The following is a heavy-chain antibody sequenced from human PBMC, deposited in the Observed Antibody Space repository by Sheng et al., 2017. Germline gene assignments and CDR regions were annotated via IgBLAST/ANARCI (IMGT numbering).Heavy chain of an antibody. Sequence: QLQLQESGPGLVKPSETLSLTCTVSGGSIGRSTYYWGWIRQPPGKGLDWIGVIHYSGSTYYNPTLKSRVTISVDTSKNQFSLKVSSVTAADTALYYCARLIAGSGWYFDYWGQGRWSPSPQ. D-gene: IGHD6-19*01. CDR1: GGSIGRSTYY. V-gene: IGHV4-39*07. J-gene: IGHJ4*02. CDR2: IHYSGST. CDR3: ARLIAGSGWYFDY.